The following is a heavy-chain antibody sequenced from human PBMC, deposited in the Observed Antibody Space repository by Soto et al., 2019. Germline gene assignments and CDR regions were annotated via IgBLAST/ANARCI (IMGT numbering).Heavy chain of an antibody. CDR3: ARAATPPHYYYYYGMDV. CDR1: GFTFSSYG. D-gene: IGHD2-15*01. J-gene: IGHJ6*02. CDR2: IWYDGSNK. Sequence: QVQLVESGGGVVQPGRSLRLSCAASGFTFSSYGMHWVRQAPGKGLEWVAVIWYDGSNKYYADSVKGRFTISRDNSNNTLYLQMNSLRAEDTAVYYCARAATPPHYYYYYGMDVWGQGTTVTVSS. V-gene: IGHV3-33*01.